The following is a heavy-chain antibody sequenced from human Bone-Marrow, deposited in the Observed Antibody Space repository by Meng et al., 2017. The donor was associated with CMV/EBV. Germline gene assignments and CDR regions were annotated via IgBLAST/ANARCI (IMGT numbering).Heavy chain of an antibody. CDR2: IYYSGST. V-gene: IGHV4-39*07. J-gene: IGHJ1*01. CDR3: AREAGDPSTPDTAEYFQH. D-gene: IGHD6-19*01. CDR1: GGSISSSSYY. Sequence: SETLSLTCTVSGGSISSSSYYWGWIRQPPGKGLEWIGSIYYSGSTYYNPSLKSRVTISVDTSKNQFSLKLSSVTAADTAVYYCAREAGDPSTPDTAEYFQHWGQGPLVTVSS.